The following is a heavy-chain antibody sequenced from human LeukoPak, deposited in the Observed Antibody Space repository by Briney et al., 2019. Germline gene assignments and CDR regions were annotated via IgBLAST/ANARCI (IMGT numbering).Heavy chain of an antibody. Sequence: GASVKVSCKVSGYTLTELSMHWVRQAPGKGLEWMGGFDPEDGETIYAQKFQGRVTMTEDTSIDTAYMELSSLRSEDTAVYYCATGYYDFWSGYYTGRPVAHYGMDVWGQGTTVTVSS. CDR3: ATGYYDFWSGYYTGRPVAHYGMDV. D-gene: IGHD3-3*01. CDR2: FDPEDGET. CDR1: GYTLTELS. J-gene: IGHJ6*02. V-gene: IGHV1-24*01.